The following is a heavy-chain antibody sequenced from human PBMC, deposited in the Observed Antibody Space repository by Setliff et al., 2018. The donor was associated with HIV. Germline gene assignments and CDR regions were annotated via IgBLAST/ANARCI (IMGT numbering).Heavy chain of an antibody. Sequence: SETLSLTCTVSGDSINSYYWSWIRQPAGKGLEWIGRIYTSGTPNYNPPLKRRVTMSLDTSKNQFSLKVRSVTASDTAVYYCARNFWNGPPDYYYYGMDVWGQGTTVPVSS. V-gene: IGHV4-4*07. CDR3: ARNFWNGPPDYYYYGMDV. CDR1: GDSINSYY. J-gene: IGHJ6*02. D-gene: IGHD3-3*01. CDR2: IYTSGTP.